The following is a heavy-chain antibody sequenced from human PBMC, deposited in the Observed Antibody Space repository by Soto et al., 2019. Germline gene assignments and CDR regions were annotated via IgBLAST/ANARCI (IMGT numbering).Heavy chain of an antibody. Sequence: QVQLVQSGAEVKKPGASVRVSCTASGYTFTGYDINWVRQATGQGLEWMGWMNPNSGNTVYAQKFQGRVTMTRNTSISTAYMDLSSLTSEDTAVYYCARAPNSGYYWGTADYWGQGTLVTVSS. CDR2: MNPNSGNT. CDR3: ARAPNSGYYWGTADY. D-gene: IGHD5-12*01. J-gene: IGHJ4*02. CDR1: GYTFTGYD. V-gene: IGHV1-8*01.